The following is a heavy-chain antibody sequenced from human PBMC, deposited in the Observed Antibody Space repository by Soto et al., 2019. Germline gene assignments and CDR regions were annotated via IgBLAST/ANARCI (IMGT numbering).Heavy chain of an antibody. CDR1: GYTFTGYY. CDR3: ARDLAGIAVAGTNDY. D-gene: IGHD6-19*01. J-gene: IGHJ4*02. V-gene: IGHV1-2*02. Sequence: ASVKVSCKASGYTFTGYYMHWVRQAPGQGLEWMGWINPNSGGTNYAQKFQGRVTMTRDTSISTAYMELSRLRSDDTAVYYCARDLAGIAVAGTNDYWGQGTLVTGSS. CDR2: INPNSGGT.